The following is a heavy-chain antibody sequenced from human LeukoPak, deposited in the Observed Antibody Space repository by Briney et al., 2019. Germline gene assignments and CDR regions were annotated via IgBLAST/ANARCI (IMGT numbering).Heavy chain of an antibody. CDR2: IYYSGST. D-gene: IGHD4-17*01. CDR1: GGSISSYY. V-gene: IGHV4-59*08. J-gene: IGHJ3*02. Sequence: SETLSLTCTVSGGSISSYYWSWIRQPPGKGLEWIGYIYYSGSTNYNPSLKSRVTISVDTSKNQFSLKLSSVTAADTAVYYCARLPHLATVTIADAFDIWGQGTMVTVSP. CDR3: ARLPHLATVTIADAFDI.